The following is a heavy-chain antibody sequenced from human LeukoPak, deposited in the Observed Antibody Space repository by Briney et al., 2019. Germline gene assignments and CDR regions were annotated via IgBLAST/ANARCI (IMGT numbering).Heavy chain of an antibody. CDR3: AKDARFLEWLSVAGLDY. Sequence: GGSLRLSCAASGFTVSNNYMSWVRQAPGKGLVWVSAVYDGDTTYYADSVKGRFTISRDNSKNTLYLQMNSLRAEDTAVYYCAKDARFLEWLSVAGLDYWGQGTLVSVSS. CDR2: VYDGDTT. D-gene: IGHD3-3*01. CDR1: GFTVSNNY. V-gene: IGHV3-53*05. J-gene: IGHJ4*02.